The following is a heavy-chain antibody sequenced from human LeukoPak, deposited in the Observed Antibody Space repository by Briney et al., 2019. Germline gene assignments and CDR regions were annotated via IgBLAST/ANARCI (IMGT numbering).Heavy chain of an antibody. D-gene: IGHD3-3*01. V-gene: IGHV3-23*01. J-gene: IGHJ4*02. CDR3: AKAGTRDFLNYFDY. CDR1: GFTFSSYA. Sequence: GGSLRPSCAASGFTFSSYAMSWVRQAPGKGLEWVSAISGSGGSTYYADSVKGRFTISRDNSKNTLYLQMNSLRAEDTAVYYCAKAGTRDFLNYFDYWGQGTLVTVSS. CDR2: ISGSGGST.